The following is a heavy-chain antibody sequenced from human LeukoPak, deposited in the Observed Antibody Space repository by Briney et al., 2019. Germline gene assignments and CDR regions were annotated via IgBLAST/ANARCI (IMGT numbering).Heavy chain of an antibody. CDR3: ARGSDYDDYFYMDF. Sequence: SETLSLTCAVSGGSISSDNWWSWVRQPPGKGLQWIGEISHSGITNNNPSLKSRVTFSVDKSKNQFSLSLNSVTAADTAVYYCARGSDYDDYFYMDFWGKGTTVTVSS. V-gene: IGHV4-4*02. CDR1: GGSISSDNW. CDR2: ISHSGIT. J-gene: IGHJ6*03.